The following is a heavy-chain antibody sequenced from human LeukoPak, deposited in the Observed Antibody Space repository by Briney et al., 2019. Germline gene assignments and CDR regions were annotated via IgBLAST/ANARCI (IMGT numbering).Heavy chain of an antibody. CDR1: GGTFSSYA. CDR2: IIPIFGTA. V-gene: IGHV1-69*05. CDR3: ARGAPVEMATIDAFDI. Sequence: SVKVSCKASGGTFSSYAISWVRQAPGQGLEWMGRIIPIFGTANYAQKFQGRVTITTDESTSTAYMKLSSLRSEDTAVYYCARGAPVEMATIDAFDIWGQGTMVTVSS. J-gene: IGHJ3*02. D-gene: IGHD5-24*01.